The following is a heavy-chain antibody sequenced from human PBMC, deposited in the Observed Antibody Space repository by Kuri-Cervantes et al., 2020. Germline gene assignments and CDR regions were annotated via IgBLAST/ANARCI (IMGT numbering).Heavy chain of an antibody. CDR3: TTDVPSYSSSWYVTYYYYYMDV. CDR1: GFTFSSYA. Sequence: GGSLRLSCAASGFTFSSYAMSWVRQAPGKGLEWVSAISGSGGSTYYADSVKGRFTISRDNSKNTLYLQMNSLRAEDTAVYYCTTDVPSYSSSWYVTYYYYYMDVWGKGTTVTVSS. V-gene: IGHV3-23*01. J-gene: IGHJ6*03. CDR2: ISGSGGST. D-gene: IGHD6-13*01.